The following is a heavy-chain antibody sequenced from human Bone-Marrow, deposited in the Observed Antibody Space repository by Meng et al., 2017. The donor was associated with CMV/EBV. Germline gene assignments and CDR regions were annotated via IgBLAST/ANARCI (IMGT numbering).Heavy chain of an antibody. CDR1: GGSFSGYY. CDR3: ARDSGSLEGDATNFDY. Sequence: SETLSLTCAVYGGSFSGYYWSWIRQPPGKGLEWIGEINHSGSTNYNPSLKSRVTISVDTSKNQFSLKLSSVTAADTAVYYCARDSGSLEGDATNFDYWGQGTLVTVSS. J-gene: IGHJ4*02. V-gene: IGHV4-34*01. CDR2: INHSGST. D-gene: IGHD1-26*01.